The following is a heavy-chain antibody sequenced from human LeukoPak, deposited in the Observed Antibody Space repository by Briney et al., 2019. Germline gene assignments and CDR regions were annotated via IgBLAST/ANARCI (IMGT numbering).Heavy chain of an antibody. V-gene: IGHV4-39*01. Sequence: SETLSLTCSVSGGSISTSNYYWGWIRQPPGKGLEWIGSTHYNGDTYYTPSLKSRSTISVDTSKNQFSLKLSSVTATDTAMYYCARYQWELSPGMRFDLWGRGTMVTVSS. CDR1: GGSISTSNYY. CDR2: THYNGDT. CDR3: ARYQWELSPGMRFDL. J-gene: IGHJ3*01. D-gene: IGHD1-26*01.